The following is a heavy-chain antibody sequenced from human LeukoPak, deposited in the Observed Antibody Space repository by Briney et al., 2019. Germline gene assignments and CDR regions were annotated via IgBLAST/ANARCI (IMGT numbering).Heavy chain of an antibody. CDR1: GGSFSGYY. D-gene: IGHD3/OR15-3a*01. Sequence: SETLSLTCAVYGGSFSGYYWSWIRQPLGKGLEWIGEINHSGSTNYNPSLKSRVTISVDTSKNQFSLRLTSVTAADTAVYYCARQTGSGLFILPGGQGTLVTVSS. V-gene: IGHV4-34*01. CDR3: ARQTGSGLFILP. J-gene: IGHJ4*02. CDR2: INHSGST.